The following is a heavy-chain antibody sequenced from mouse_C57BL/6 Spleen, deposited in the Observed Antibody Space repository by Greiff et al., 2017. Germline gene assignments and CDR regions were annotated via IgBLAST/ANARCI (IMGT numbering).Heavy chain of an antibody. D-gene: IGHD1-1*01. CDR2: IDPENGDT. CDR3: TMVITAVYYFDY. V-gene: IGHV14-4*01. J-gene: IGHJ2*01. CDR1: GFNIKDDY. Sequence: VQLQQSGAELVRPGASVKLSCTASGFNIKDDYMHWVKQRPEQGLEWIGWIDPENGDTEYASKFQGKATITADTSSNTAYLQLSSLTSEDTAVYYCTMVITAVYYFDYWGQGTTLTVSS.